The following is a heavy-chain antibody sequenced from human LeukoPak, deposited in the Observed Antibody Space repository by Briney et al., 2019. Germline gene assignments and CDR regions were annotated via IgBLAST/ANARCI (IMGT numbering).Heavy chain of an antibody. Sequence: PSETLSLTRTVSGGSISSYYWSWIRQPPGRGLEWIGYIYYSGSTYYNPSLQRRVTMSVDTSKNQFSLKLSSVTAADTAVYYCARAAVRGSYNYWGQGTLVTVSS. V-gene: IGHV4-59*01. D-gene: IGHD1-26*01. CDR3: ARAAVRGSYNY. CDR1: GGSISSYY. J-gene: IGHJ4*02. CDR2: IYYSGST.